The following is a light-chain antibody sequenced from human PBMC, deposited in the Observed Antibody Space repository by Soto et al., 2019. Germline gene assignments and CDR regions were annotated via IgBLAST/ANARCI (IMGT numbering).Light chain of an antibody. J-gene: IGKJ4*01. CDR1: QSISSD. V-gene: IGKV3-15*01. CDR3: QQYNNWPLT. CDR2: AAS. Sequence: EIVMTQSPATLSVSPGERATLSCRASQSISSDLAWYQQKPGQAPRLLIYAASTRATGLPARFSGSGSGTEFTLTISSLQSEDFAVYYCQQYNNWPLTFGGGTKVDIK.